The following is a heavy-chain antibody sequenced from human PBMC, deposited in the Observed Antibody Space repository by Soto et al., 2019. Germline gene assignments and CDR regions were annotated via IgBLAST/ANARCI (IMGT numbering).Heavy chain of an antibody. CDR3: ARSIAAAVDFDY. D-gene: IGHD6-13*01. J-gene: IGHJ4*02. CDR2: ISAYSGST. Sequence: QVQLVQSGAEVKKPGASVKVSCKASGYTFTSYGISWVRQAPGQGLEWMGWISAYSGSTNYAQKLQGRVTMTTDTSTRTAYMELRLLRSDDTAVYYCARSIAAAVDFDYWGQGTLVTVSS. CDR1: GYTFTSYG. V-gene: IGHV1-18*01.